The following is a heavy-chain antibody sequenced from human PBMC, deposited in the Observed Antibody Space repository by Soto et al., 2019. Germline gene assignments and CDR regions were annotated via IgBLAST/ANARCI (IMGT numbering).Heavy chain of an antibody. J-gene: IGHJ5*02. Sequence: ASVKVSCKASGYTFTRDQIHWVRQAPGQGLEWMGMIDPSGGKTNYAQKFQGRVTMTRDTSTSTVYMALSSLRSEDTAIYFCGRVMRSLLSITALDTWCQGPLLTVS. CDR2: IDPSGGKT. CDR1: GYTFTRDQ. V-gene: IGHV1-46*01. D-gene: IGHD5-18*01. CDR3: GRVMRSLLSITALDT.